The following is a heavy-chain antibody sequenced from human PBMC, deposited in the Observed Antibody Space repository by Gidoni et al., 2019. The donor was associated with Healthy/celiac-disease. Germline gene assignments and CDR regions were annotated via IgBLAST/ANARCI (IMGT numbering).Heavy chain of an antibody. J-gene: IGHJ3*02. CDR2: IYSGGST. D-gene: IGHD1-26*01. V-gene: IGHV3-53*01. CDR3: AREPRFSTGIVGATKTGGDAFDI. CDR1: GFTVSSNY. Sequence: EVQLVESGGGLIQPGGSLRLSCAASGFTVSSNYMSWVRQAPGKGLEWVSVIYSGGSTYYADSVKGRFTISRDNSKNTLYLQMNSLRAEDTAVYYCAREPRFSTGIVGATKTGGDAFDIWGQGTMVTVSS.